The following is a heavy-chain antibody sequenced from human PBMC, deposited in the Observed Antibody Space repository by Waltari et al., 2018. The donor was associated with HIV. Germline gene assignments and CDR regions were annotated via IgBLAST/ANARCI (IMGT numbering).Heavy chain of an antibody. D-gene: IGHD3-10*01. CDR3: ARVDRFPAYGSGTGVSFDH. J-gene: IGHJ4*02. CDR1: GYTFPNYR. CDR2: IRIKRGNT. Sequence: IQLVQSGAEVKKPGATVTVSCKASGYTFPNYRVSWVRQAAGQGLEWMGWIRIKRGNTNYAPKFQARVTITADTSTDTSYLEVTNLRSEDTAVYFCARVDRFPAYGSGTGVSFDHWGQGTLLNVSS. V-gene: IGHV1-18*01.